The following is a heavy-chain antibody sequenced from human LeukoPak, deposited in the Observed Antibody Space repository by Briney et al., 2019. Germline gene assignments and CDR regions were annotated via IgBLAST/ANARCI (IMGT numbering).Heavy chain of an antibody. CDR2: ISYDGSNK. CDR1: GFTFSSYG. Sequence: GRSLRLSCSASGFTFSSYGMHWVRQAPGKGLEWVAVISYDGSNKYYADSVKGRFTISRDNSKNTLYLQMNSLRAEDTAVYYCAKDLGIYYGSGSYLPGYWGQGTLVTVSS. J-gene: IGHJ4*02. CDR3: AKDLGIYYGSGSYLPGY. D-gene: IGHD3-10*01. V-gene: IGHV3-30*18.